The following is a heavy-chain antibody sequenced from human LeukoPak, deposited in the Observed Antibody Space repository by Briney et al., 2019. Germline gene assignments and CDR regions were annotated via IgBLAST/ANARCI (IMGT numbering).Heavy chain of an antibody. CDR1: GFTISNYW. CDR3: ARGKYYGDHVGIYFDY. V-gene: IGHV3-7*03. Sequence: GGSLRLSCAASGFTISNYWMSWVRQAPGKGLEWVANIKQDGSTKYYVDSVKGRFTFSRDNAKNSLFLQMNSLRAEDTAIYYCARGKYYGDHVGIYFDYWGQGTLVTVSS. J-gene: IGHJ4*02. D-gene: IGHD4-17*01. CDR2: IKQDGSTK.